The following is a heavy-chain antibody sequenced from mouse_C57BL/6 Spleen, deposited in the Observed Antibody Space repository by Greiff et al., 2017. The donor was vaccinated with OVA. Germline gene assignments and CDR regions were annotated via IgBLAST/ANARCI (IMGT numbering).Heavy chain of an antibody. CDR2: IHPNSGST. CDR1: GYTFTSYW. J-gene: IGHJ4*01. Sequence: QVQLQQPGAELVKPGASVKLSCKASGYTFTSYWMHWVKQRPGQGLEWIGMIHPNSGSTNYNEKFKSKATLTVDKSSSTAYMQLSSLTSEDSAVYYCARERLLRDYAMDYWGQGTSVTVSS. D-gene: IGHD2-3*01. CDR3: ARERLLRDYAMDY. V-gene: IGHV1-64*01.